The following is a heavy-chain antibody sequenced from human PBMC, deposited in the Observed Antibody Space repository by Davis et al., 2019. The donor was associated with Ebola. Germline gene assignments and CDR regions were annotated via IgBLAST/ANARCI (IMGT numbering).Heavy chain of an antibody. CDR1: GFTFSSYG. Sequence: GGSLRLSCAASGFTFSSYGMHWVRQAPGKGLEWVAVISYDGSNKYYADSVKGRFTISRDNAKNSLYLQMNSLRAEDSAIYYCATQYSYDFHIWGQGTMVTVSS. CDR2: ISYDGSNK. V-gene: IGHV3-30*03. J-gene: IGHJ3*02. D-gene: IGHD2-15*01. CDR3: ATQYSYDFHI.